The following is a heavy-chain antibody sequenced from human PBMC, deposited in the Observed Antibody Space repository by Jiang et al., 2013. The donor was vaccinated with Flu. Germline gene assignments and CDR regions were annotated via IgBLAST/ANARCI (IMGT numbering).Heavy chain of an antibody. V-gene: IGHV1-2*02. D-gene: IGHD5-18*01. J-gene: IGHJ4*02. Sequence: SGAEVKKPGASVKASCKTSGYIFIGYYIHWVRQAPGQGPEWMGWINPNLGGTDCAQKFQGRLTMTRDRSINTAYMELSGLTSDDTAIYYCARVFRGYNYGNFDFWGQGTLVTVSS. CDR1: GYIFIGYY. CDR3: ARVFRGYNYGNFDF. CDR2: INPNLGGT.